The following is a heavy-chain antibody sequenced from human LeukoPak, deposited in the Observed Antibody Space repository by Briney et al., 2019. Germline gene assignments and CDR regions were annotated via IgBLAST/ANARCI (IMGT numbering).Heavy chain of an antibody. J-gene: IGHJ6*03. Sequence: SQTLSLTCTVSGGSISSGSYYWSWIRQPAGKGLEWIGRIYTSGSTNYNPSLKSRVTMSVDTSKNQFSLKLSSVTAADTAVYYCARENSGYDSHYYYYYMDVWGKGTTVTISS. V-gene: IGHV4-61*02. CDR3: ARENSGYDSHYYYYYMDV. D-gene: IGHD5-12*01. CDR2: IYTSGST. CDR1: GGSISSGSYY.